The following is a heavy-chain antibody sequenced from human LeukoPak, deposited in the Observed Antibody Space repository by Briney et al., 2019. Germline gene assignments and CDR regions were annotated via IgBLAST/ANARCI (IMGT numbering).Heavy chain of an antibody. V-gene: IGHV3-7*01. CDR3: ARDDSPTLTGPAYYDAFDI. Sequence: PGGPLRLSCAASGFIFSNYWMTWVRQAPGKGLEWVANIRRDGGQIHYVDSVKGRFTISRDNAKNSLSLQMNSLRAEDTAIYYCARDDSPTLTGPAYYDAFDIWGQGIMVTVSS. J-gene: IGHJ3*02. CDR2: IRRDGGQI. D-gene: IGHD4-11*01. CDR1: GFIFSNYW.